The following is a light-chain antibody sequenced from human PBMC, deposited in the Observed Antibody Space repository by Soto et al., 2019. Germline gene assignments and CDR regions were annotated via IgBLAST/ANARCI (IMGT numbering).Light chain of an antibody. V-gene: IGLV1-51*01. CDR1: RSNFGVNY. J-gene: IGLJ1*01. CDR3: ATWDTSLSGAV. Sequence: QSVLTQPPSVSAAPGQKVTISCSGTRSNFGVNYVSWYQQHVPGTVPKLLSYENSQRPSGIPDRFSASKSGTTATLAITGLQTGDEADYYSATWDTSLSGAVFGRGTKVTVL. CDR2: ENS.